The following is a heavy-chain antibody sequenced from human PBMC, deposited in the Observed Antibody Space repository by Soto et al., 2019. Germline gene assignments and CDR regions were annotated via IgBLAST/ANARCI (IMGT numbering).Heavy chain of an antibody. CDR2: IDPSDSYT. V-gene: IGHV5-10-1*01. Sequence: PGESLKISCKGSGYSFTSYWISWVRQMPGKGLEWMGRIDPSDSYTNYSPSFQGHVTISADKSISTAYLQWSSLKASDTAMYYCARHEVGYSGYDPYYFDYWGQGTLVTVSS. CDR3: ARHEVGYSGYDPYYFDY. J-gene: IGHJ4*02. D-gene: IGHD5-12*01. CDR1: GYSFTSYW.